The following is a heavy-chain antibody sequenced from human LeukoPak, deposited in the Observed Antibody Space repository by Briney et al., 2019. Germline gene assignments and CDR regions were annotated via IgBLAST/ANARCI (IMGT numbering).Heavy chain of an antibody. Sequence: AGGSLRLSCAASGFTFSSYAMHWVRQAPGKGLEWVAVISYDGSNKYYADSVKGRFTISRDNSKNPLYLQMNSLRAEDTAVYYCAKSGTGTTSAFDYWGQGTLVTVSS. CDR3: AKSGTGTTSAFDY. CDR2: ISYDGSNK. V-gene: IGHV3-30-3*02. J-gene: IGHJ4*02. D-gene: IGHD1-7*01. CDR1: GFTFSSYA.